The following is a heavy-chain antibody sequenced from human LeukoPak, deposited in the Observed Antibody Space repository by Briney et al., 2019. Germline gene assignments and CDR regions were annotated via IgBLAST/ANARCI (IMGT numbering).Heavy chain of an antibody. J-gene: IGHJ5*02. V-gene: IGHV1-2*02. CDR1: GYTFTGYY. Sequence: ASVKVSCKASGYTFTGYYMHWVRQAPGQGLEWMGWINPNSGGTNYAQKFQGRVTMTRDTSISTAYMELSRLRSDDTAVYYCARETRLLWFGELLEPLEYNWFDPWGQGTLVTVSS. D-gene: IGHD3-10*01. CDR3: ARETRLLWFGELLEPLEYNWFDP. CDR2: INPNSGGT.